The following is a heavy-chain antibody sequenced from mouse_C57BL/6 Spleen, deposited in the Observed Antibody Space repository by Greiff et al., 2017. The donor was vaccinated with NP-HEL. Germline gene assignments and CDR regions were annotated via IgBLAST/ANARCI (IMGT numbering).Heavy chain of an antibody. CDR2: IDPEDGDT. J-gene: IGHJ3*01. CDR1: GFNIKDYY. V-gene: IGHV14-1*01. Sequence: VQLQQSAAELVRPGASVKLSCTASGFNIKDYYMHWVKQRPEQGLEWIGRIDPEDGDTEYAPKFQGKATMTADTSSNTAYLQLSSLTSEDTAVYYCTTRNGSSSFAYWGKGTLVTVSA. D-gene: IGHD1-1*01. CDR3: TTRNGSSSFAY.